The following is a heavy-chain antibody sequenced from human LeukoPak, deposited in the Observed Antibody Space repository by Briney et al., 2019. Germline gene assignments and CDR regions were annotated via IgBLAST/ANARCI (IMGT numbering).Heavy chain of an antibody. V-gene: IGHV1-69*01. D-gene: IGHD4-17*01. CDR1: GGTFSSYA. CDR2: IIPIFGTA. CDR3: ARQTPYYDYGDRYFDY. J-gene: IGHJ4*02. Sequence: SVKVSCKASGGTFSSYAISWVRQAPGQGLEWMGGIIPIFGTANYAQKFQGRVTITADESTSTAYMELSSLRSEDTAVYYCARQTPYYDYGDRYFDYWGQGTLVTVSS.